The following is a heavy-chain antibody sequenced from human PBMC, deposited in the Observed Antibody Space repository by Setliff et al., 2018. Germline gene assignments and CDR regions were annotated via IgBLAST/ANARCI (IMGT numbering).Heavy chain of an antibody. D-gene: IGHD6-19*01. V-gene: IGHV3-33*08. Sequence: GGSLRLSCAASGFTFSTYRMHWVRQAPGKGLEWVAVIWDDGVKKYHADSVKGRFTISRDNSKNTLYLQMTGLRAEDTALYYCTRDPPGSGWSLDYWGQGALVTVSS. CDR2: IWDDGVKK. CDR1: GFTFSTYR. J-gene: IGHJ4*02. CDR3: TRDPPGSGWSLDY.